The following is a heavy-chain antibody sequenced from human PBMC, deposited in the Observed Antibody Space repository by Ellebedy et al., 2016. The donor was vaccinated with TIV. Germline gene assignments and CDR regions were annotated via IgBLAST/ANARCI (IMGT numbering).Heavy chain of an antibody. CDR1: GGSISSYY. V-gene: IGHV4-59*01. CDR3: ARDLYLAARQWHYYYGMDV. J-gene: IGHJ6*02. Sequence: MPSETLSLTCTVSGGSISSYYWSWIRQPPGKGLEWIGYIYYSGSTNYNPSRKSRVTISVDTSKNQSSLKLSSVTDADTAVYYRARDLYLAARQWHYYYGMDVWGQGTAVTVSS. CDR2: IYYSGST. D-gene: IGHD6-6*01.